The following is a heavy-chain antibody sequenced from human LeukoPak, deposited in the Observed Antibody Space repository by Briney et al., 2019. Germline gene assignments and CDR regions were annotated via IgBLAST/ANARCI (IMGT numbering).Heavy chain of an antibody. J-gene: IGHJ3*02. CDR1: GFSFDDYA. CDR2: ISWNSGSI. V-gene: IGHV3-9*01. CDR3: ARTGARLPGGAFDI. D-gene: IGHD5-18*01. Sequence: GGSLRLSCAASGFSFDDYAMHWVRQAPGKGLEWVSGISWNSGSIGCADSVKGRFTISRDNAKNSLYLQMNSLRAEDTALYYCARTGARLPGGAFDIWGQGTMVTVSS.